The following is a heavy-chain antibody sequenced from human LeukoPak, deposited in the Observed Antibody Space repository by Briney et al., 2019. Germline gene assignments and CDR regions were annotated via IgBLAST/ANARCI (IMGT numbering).Heavy chain of an antibody. Sequence: TASETLSLTCTVSGGSISSYYWSWIRQPPGKGLEWIGYIYYSGSTNYNPSLKSRVTISVDTSKNQFSLKLSSVTAADTAVYFCARGPAASSFDSWNQGTLVTVSS. CDR1: GGSISSYY. V-gene: IGHV4-59*01. D-gene: IGHD2-2*01. CDR2: IYYSGST. J-gene: IGHJ4*02. CDR3: ARGPAASSFDS.